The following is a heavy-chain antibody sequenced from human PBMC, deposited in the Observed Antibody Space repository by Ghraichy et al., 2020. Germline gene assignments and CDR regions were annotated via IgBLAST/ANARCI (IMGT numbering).Heavy chain of an antibody. J-gene: IGHJ5*02. D-gene: IGHD3-22*01. CDR3: ARDRRRYYYDSSGYPSWFDP. V-gene: IGHV6-1*01. Sequence: SQTLSLTCAISGDSVSSNSAAWNWIRQSPSRGLEWLGRTYYRSKWYNDYAVSVKSRITINPDTSKNQFSLQLNSVTPEDTAVYYCARDRRRYYYDSSGYPSWFDPWGQGTLVTVSS. CDR1: GDSVSSNSAA. CDR2: TYYRSKWYN.